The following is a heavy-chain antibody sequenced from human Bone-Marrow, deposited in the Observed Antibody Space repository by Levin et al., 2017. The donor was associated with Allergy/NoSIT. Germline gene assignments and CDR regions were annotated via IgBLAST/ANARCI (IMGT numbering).Heavy chain of an antibody. V-gene: IGHV4-31*03. CDR1: GDSISSSGYH. CDR2: ISYRGST. D-gene: IGHD1-1*01. CDR3: ARLDGYSFDY. J-gene: IGHJ4*02. Sequence: SETLSLTCTVSGDSISSSGYHWTWIRQYPNKGLEWIGYISYRGSTYFNPSLKSRLTMSIDTSEQHFSLNLTSVSAADTAIYYCARLDGYSFDYWGQGALVTVSS.